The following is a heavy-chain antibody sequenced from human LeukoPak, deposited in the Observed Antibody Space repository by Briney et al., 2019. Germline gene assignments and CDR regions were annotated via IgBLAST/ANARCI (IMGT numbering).Heavy chain of an antibody. Sequence: SETLSLTCAVYGGSFSDYYWSWIRQPPGKGLEWIGEINHSGSTNYNPSLKSRVTISVDTSKNQFSLKLSSVTAADTAVYYCARGLRGVVVTAIPYYYYYMDVWGKGTTVTVSS. J-gene: IGHJ6*03. CDR2: INHSGST. CDR1: GGSFSDYY. D-gene: IGHD2-21*02. V-gene: IGHV4-34*01. CDR3: ARGLRGVVVTAIPYYYYYMDV.